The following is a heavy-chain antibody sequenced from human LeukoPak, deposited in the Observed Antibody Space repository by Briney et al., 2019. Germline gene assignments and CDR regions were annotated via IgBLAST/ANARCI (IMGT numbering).Heavy chain of an antibody. J-gene: IGHJ4*02. D-gene: IGHD3-22*01. CDR3: ARDIYYYDSSGYYFPGGSDY. Sequence: PGGSLRLSCAGSGFTFSSYEMNWVRQAPGKGLEWVSYISSSGSTRYYADSVKGRFTISRDNAKNSLYLQMNSLRAEDTAVYYCARDIYYYDSSGYYFPGGSDYWGQGTLVTVSS. CDR1: GFTFSSYE. V-gene: IGHV3-48*03. CDR2: ISSSGSTR.